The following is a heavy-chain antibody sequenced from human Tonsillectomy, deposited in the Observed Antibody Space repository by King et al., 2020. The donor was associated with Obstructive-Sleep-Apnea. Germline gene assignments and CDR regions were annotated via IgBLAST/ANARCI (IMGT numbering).Heavy chain of an antibody. CDR2: IYYRGST. CDR1: GGSISSYY. CDR3: ARLGYDSSGLFDY. Sequence: QLQESGPGLVKPSETLSLTCTVSGGSISSYYWSWIRQPPGKGLEWIGYIYYRGSTNYNPSLKSRVTISVDTSKNQFSLKLSSVTAADTAVYYCARLGYDSSGLFDYWGQGTLVTVSS. D-gene: IGHD3-22*01. J-gene: IGHJ4*02. V-gene: IGHV4-59*08.